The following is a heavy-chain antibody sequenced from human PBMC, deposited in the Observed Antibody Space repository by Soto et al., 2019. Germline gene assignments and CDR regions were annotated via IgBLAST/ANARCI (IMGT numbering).Heavy chain of an antibody. J-gene: IGHJ6*04. CDR1: GYTFTSYA. CDR2: INAGNGNT. D-gene: IGHD2-2*01. CDR3: ARDCSSTSRYEFMDV. Sequence: QVQLVQSGAEVKKPGASVKVSCKASGYTFTSYAMHWVRQAPGQRLEWMGWINAGNGNTKYSQKFQGRVTITRDTSASTAYMELSSLRSEDTAVYYCARDCSSTSRYEFMDVWGKGTTVTVSS. V-gene: IGHV1-3*01.